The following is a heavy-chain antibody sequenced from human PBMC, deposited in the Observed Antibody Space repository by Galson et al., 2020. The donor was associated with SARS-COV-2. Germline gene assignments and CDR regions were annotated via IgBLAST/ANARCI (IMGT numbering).Heavy chain of an antibody. CDR2: ISSSGSII. D-gene: IGHD3-16*01. V-gene: IGHV3-48*02. Sequence: GESLKISCASSGFAFSSYYMTWVRQAPGKGLECISSISSSGSIIYYADSVSGRFTISRDNDKNSLYLRMNSLRDGDTAVYYCARDYGRYGFDIWGQGTTVTVSS. CDR3: ARDYGRYGFDI. CDR1: GFAFSSYY. J-gene: IGHJ6*02.